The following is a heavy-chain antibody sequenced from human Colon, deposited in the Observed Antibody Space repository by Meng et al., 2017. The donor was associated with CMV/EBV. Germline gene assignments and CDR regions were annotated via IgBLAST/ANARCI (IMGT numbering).Heavy chain of an antibody. CDR3: AKIYWNYEGLIDY. CDR1: GFIFSNYW. CDR2: IKEDGSQK. Sequence: GESLKISCAASGFIFSNYWMSWARQAPGKGLEWVANIKEDGSQKYYVDSVKGRFTISRDNARNSLYLQMNSLRAEDTAVYYCAKIYWNYEGLIDYWGQGTPVTVSS. V-gene: IGHV3-7*01. J-gene: IGHJ4*02. D-gene: IGHD1-7*01.